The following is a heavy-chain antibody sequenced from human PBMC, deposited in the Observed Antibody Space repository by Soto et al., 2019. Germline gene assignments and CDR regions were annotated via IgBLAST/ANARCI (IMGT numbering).Heavy chain of an antibody. D-gene: IGHD1-20*01. J-gene: IGHJ6*03. CDR2: IYYSGST. Sequence: SETLSLTCTVSGGSISSYYWSWIRQPPGKGLEWIGYIYYSGSTNYNPSLKSRVTISVDTSKNQFSLKLSSVTAADTAVYYCARHSITGSYYYYYMDVWGKGTTVTVSS. V-gene: IGHV4-59*08. CDR1: GGSISSYY. CDR3: ARHSITGSYYYYYMDV.